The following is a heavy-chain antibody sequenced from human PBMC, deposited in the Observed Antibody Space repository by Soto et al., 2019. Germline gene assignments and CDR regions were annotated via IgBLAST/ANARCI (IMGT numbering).Heavy chain of an antibody. CDR2: IIPILGIA. J-gene: IGHJ1*01. Sequence: QVQLVQSGAEVKKPGSSVKVSCKASGGTFSSYTISWVRQAPGQGPEWMGRIIPILGIANYAQKFQGRVTIPADKSTSTAYMELSSLRSEDTAVYYCARDMREQQLVGAAEYFQHWGQGTLVTVSS. CDR3: ARDMREQQLVGAAEYFQH. CDR1: GGTFSSYT. D-gene: IGHD6-13*01. V-gene: IGHV1-69*08.